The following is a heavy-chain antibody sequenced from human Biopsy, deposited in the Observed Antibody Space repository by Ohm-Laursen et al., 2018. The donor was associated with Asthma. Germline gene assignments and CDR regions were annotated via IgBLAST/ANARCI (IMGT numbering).Heavy chain of an antibody. J-gene: IGHJ6*02. CDR3: ARCQVGYSSGWSLLLKKIYYSGTDV. Sequence: SSVKVSCKAPGGTFSNFAISWVRQAPGQGLEWLGGIMTVFGTTNYAQKFQGRVTITADVSTSTAYMEVTSLRSEDTAIYYCARCQVGYSSGWSLLLKKIYYSGTDVWGQGTAVTVSS. CDR2: IMTVFGTT. D-gene: IGHD6-19*01. V-gene: IGHV1-69*01. CDR1: GGTFSNFA.